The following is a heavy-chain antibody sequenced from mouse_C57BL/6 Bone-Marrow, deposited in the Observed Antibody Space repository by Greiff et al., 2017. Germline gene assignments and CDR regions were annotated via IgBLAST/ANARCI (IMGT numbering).Heavy chain of an antibody. J-gene: IGHJ3*01. Sequence: EVKLMESGEGLVKPGGSLKLSCAASGFTFSSYAMSWVRQTPEKRLEWVAYISSGGDYIYYADTVKGRFTISRDNARNTLYLQMSSLKSEDTAMYYCTRESYYSNYDLAWFAYWGQGTLVTVSA. CDR2: ISSGGDYI. CDR3: TRESYYSNYDLAWFAY. V-gene: IGHV5-9-1*02. D-gene: IGHD2-5*01. CDR1: GFTFSSYA.